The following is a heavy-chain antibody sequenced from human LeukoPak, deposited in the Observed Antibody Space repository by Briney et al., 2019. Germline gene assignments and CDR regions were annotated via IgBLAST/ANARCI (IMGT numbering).Heavy chain of an antibody. CDR2: IIPIFGTA. Sequence: SVKVSCKASGGTFSSYAISWVRQAPGQGLEWMGGIIPIFGTANYAQKFQGRVTITADKSTSAAYMELSSLRYEDTAVYYCARSITMVRGAYYYYYYMDVWGKGTTVTISS. J-gene: IGHJ6*03. CDR1: GGTFSSYA. CDR3: ARSITMVRGAYYYYYYMDV. V-gene: IGHV1-69*06. D-gene: IGHD3-10*01.